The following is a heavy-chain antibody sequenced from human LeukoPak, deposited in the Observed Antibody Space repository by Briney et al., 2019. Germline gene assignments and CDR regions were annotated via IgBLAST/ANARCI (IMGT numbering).Heavy chain of an antibody. CDR3: AKSAYYDASGYYREYYFDY. CDR2: ISGSGGST. J-gene: IGHJ4*02. CDR1: GFSFSNYA. V-gene: IGHV3-23*01. Sequence: GGSLRLSCVSSGFSFSNYAMSWVRQAPGKGLEWVSSISGSGGSTHYADSVKGRFTISRDKTKSTLYLQMNSLRAEDTAVYYCAKSAYYDASGYYREYYFDYWGQGTLVTVSS. D-gene: IGHD3-22*01.